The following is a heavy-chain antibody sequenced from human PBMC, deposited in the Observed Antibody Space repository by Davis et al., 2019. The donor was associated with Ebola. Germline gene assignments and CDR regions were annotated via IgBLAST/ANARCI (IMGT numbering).Heavy chain of an antibody. J-gene: IGHJ1*01. Sequence: ASVKVSCKASGYTFTSYGISWVRQAPGQGLEWMGWISAYNGNTNYAQKLQGRVTMTEDTSTDTAYMELSSLRSEDTAVYYCATLLGCSGGSCYPAEYFQHWGQGTLVTVSS. CDR1: GYTFTSYG. CDR2: ISAYNGNT. CDR3: ATLLGCSGGSCYPAEYFQH. V-gene: IGHV1-18*01. D-gene: IGHD2-15*01.